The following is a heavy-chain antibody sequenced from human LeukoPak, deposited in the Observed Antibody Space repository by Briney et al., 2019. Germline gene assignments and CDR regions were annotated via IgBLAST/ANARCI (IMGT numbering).Heavy chain of an antibody. D-gene: IGHD6-13*01. CDR2: IYSSGST. Sequence: PSQTLSRTGTGSGGSISSGSYYWSWIRQPAGKGLEWIGRIYSSGSTNYNPSLKSRVAITADTFKNQVSLSLGSVTAAATAVYYCARGGAAAPFDYWGLGTQVTVSS. V-gene: IGHV4-61*02. CDR3: ARGGAAAPFDY. J-gene: IGHJ4*02. CDR1: GGSISSGSYY.